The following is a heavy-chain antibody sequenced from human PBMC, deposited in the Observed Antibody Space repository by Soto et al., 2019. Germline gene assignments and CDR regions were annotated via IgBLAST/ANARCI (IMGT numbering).Heavy chain of an antibody. CDR2: IIPIFGTA. V-gene: IGHV1-69*01. D-gene: IGHD2-2*01. CDR1: GGTFSSYA. J-gene: IGHJ6*02. CDR3: ARDRHIVVVPAAIGYWYGMDV. Sequence: QVQLVQSGAEVKKPGSSVKVSCKASGGTFSSYAISWVRQAPGQGLEWMGGIIPIFGTANYAQKFQGRVTITADESTSTAYMELSSLRPEDTAVYYCARDRHIVVVPAAIGYWYGMDVWGQGTTVTVSS.